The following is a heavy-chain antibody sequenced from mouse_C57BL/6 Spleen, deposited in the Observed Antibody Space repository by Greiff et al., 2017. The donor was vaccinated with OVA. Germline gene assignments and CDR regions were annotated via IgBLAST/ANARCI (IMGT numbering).Heavy chain of an antibody. D-gene: IGHD1-1*01. CDR2: INPNNGGT. V-gene: IGHV1-22*01. Sequence: VQLKQSGPELVKPGASVKMSCKASGYTFTDYNMHWVKQSHGKSLEWIGYINPNNGGTSYNQKFKGKATLTVNKSSSTAYMELRSLTSEDSAVYYCARPAITTVVERAWFAYWGQGTLVTVSA. J-gene: IGHJ3*01. CDR1: GYTFTDYN. CDR3: ARPAITTVVERAWFAY.